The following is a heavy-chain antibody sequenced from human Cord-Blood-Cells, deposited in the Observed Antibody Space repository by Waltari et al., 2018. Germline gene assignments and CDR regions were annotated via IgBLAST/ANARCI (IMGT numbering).Heavy chain of an antibody. CDR1: GYTFTGYY. CDR2: SNPNSGGT. V-gene: IGHV1-2*04. Sequence: QVQLVQSGAEVKKPGASVNVSCKASGYTFTGYYMHWVRQAPGQGLEWMDGSNPNSGGTNYARKFKGWVTMTRDTSISTAYMELGRLRSDDTAVYYCARARGIAAAGSWFDPWGQGTLVTVSS. D-gene: IGHD6-13*01. J-gene: IGHJ5*02. CDR3: ARARGIAAAGSWFDP.